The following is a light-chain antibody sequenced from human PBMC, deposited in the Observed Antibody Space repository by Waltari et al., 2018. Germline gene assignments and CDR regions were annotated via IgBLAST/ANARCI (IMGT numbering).Light chain of an antibody. CDR1: QDISNS. J-gene: IGKJ1*01. CDR3: RPYQSFPWP. Sequence: DIQMTQSPSSLSASVGDRVTITCQASQDISNSLNWCQQKAGKAPDLVICYESSPGTAFPSMFSRSGSDTHYSFIITYLQPTDIAVYYCRPYQSFPWPFGQGTRVEI. V-gene: IGKV1-33*01. CDR2: YES.